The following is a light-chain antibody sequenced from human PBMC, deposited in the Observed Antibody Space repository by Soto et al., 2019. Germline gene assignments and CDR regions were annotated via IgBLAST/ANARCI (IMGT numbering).Light chain of an antibody. V-gene: IGKV4-1*01. Sequence: DIVMTQSPDSLAVSLGERATINCTSSQSVLYSSNNKNYLAWFQQKPGQPPKLLIYWASTRESGVPDRFSGSGSGTDFTLTISSLQAEDVAVYYCQQYYPTPPITFGQGTRLEIK. CDR2: WAS. J-gene: IGKJ5*01. CDR1: QSVLYSSNNKNY. CDR3: QQYYPTPPIT.